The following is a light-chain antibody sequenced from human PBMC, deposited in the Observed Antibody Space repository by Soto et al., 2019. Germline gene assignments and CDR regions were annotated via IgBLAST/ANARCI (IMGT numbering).Light chain of an antibody. CDR2: DAS. CDR1: QSVSSY. Sequence: IVLTQSPAPLSLSPGERATLSCRASQSVSSYLAWYQQKPGQAPRLLIYDASNRATGIPARFSGSGSGTDFTLTISSLEPEDSAVYYCQQHSNWVTFGGGTKLEIK. V-gene: IGKV3-11*01. CDR3: QQHSNWVT. J-gene: IGKJ4*01.